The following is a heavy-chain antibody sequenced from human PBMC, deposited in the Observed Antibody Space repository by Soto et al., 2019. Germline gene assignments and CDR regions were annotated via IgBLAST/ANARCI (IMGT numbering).Heavy chain of an antibody. J-gene: IGHJ4*02. D-gene: IGHD6-13*01. V-gene: IGHV4-59*01. CDR3: ARDLAAVPRAFDY. CDR1: GGSISSYF. CDR2: VYYTGTT. Sequence: SETLSLTCTVSGGSISSYFYIWVRQPPGEGLEWIGSVYYTGTTDCNPSLKSRVTISVDTSKTQFSLNLRSVTAADTAVYYCARDLAAVPRAFDYWGRGTLVTVSS.